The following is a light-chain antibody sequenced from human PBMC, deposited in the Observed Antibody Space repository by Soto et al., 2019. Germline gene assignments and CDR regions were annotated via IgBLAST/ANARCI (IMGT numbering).Light chain of an antibody. CDR1: SSNIGAGYD. CDR3: QSYDSSMSGSV. J-gene: IGLJ2*01. CDR2: GNT. V-gene: IGLV1-40*01. Sequence: QSVLTQPPSVSGARGQRVTISCTGSSSNIGAGYDVHWYQQLPGTAPKLLIYGNTNRPSGVPDRFSGSKSGTSASLAITGLQADDEADYYCQSYDSSMSGSVFGGGTKLTVL.